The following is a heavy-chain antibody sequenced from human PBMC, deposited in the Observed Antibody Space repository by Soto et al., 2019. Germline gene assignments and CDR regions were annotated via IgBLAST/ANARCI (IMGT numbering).Heavy chain of an antibody. CDR2: ISDSGGST. Sequence: DVHLLESGGGVVQPGGFLRLSCAASGFTFSTYAMSWVRQAPGKGLEWVSTISDSGGSTNYADSVKGRFTISRDNSKNTLYLEMSNLRADDTAVYFCAKREGAPAAPFDYWGQGTLVTVSS. V-gene: IGHV3-23*01. CDR1: GFTFSTYA. D-gene: IGHD2-2*01. CDR3: AKREGAPAAPFDY. J-gene: IGHJ4*02.